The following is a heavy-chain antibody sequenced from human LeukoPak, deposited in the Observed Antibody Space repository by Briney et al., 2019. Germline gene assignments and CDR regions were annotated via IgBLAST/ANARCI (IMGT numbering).Heavy chain of an antibody. CDR3: AKENWVYNWKYDSSGSGINY. Sequence: GGSLRLSCAASGFTFSSYAMSWVRQAPGKGLEWVSAIRGSGGSTYYADSVKGRFTISRDNSKNTLYLQMNSLRAEDTAVYYCAKENWVYNWKYDSSGSGINYWGQGTLVTVSS. D-gene: IGHD3-22*01. J-gene: IGHJ4*02. CDR2: IRGSGGST. CDR1: GFTFSSYA. V-gene: IGHV3-23*01.